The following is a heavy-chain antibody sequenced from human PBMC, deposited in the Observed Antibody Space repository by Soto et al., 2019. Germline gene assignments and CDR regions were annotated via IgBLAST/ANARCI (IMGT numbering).Heavy chain of an antibody. CDR3: ATGNAWGVILGY. Sequence: SETLSLTCTVAGGSISSFDWSWVRHPAGKGLEWIGYIYCSGTTNYNPSLKSRVTISLDTSTDQFSLRLSSVTAADTAVYYCATGNAWGVILGYWGQGTLVTVSS. CDR1: GGSISSFD. J-gene: IGHJ4*02. D-gene: IGHD3-16*01. CDR2: IYCSGTT. V-gene: IGHV4-59*12.